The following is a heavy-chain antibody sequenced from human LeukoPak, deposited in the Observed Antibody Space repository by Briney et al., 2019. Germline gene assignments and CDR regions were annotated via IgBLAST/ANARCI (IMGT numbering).Heavy chain of an antibody. CDR1: GLTFRRYG. CDR3: AKRMRANGYNFFDY. CDR2: IESDESIR. Sequence: PGGSLRLSCAASGLTFRRYGMHWVRQTPGKGLEWVAFIESDESIRQYADLVKGRFTISGDNSKNTLYLQMNSLRAEDTAVYYCAKRMRANGYNFFDYRGQGTLVTVSS. J-gene: IGHJ4*02. V-gene: IGHV3-30*02. D-gene: IGHD5-24*01.